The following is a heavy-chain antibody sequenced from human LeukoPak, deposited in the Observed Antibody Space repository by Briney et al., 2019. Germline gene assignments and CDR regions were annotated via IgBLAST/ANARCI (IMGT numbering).Heavy chain of an antibody. CDR3: TRVGASNDH. CDR2: IRSKANSYAT. CDR1: GFTFIDSD. J-gene: IGHJ5*02. Sequence: PGGSLRLSCAASGFTFIDSDMHWVRQASGRGLEWVGRIRSKANSYATAYAASVKGRFTISRDDSKDTAYLQMNSLRTEDTAVYYCTRVGASNDHWGQGTLVTVSS. V-gene: IGHV3-73*01. D-gene: IGHD1-26*01.